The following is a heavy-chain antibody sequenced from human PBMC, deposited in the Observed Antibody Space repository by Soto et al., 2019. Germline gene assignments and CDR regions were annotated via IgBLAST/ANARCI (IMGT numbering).Heavy chain of an antibody. CDR3: AGVYSTDFYNGVCSFFHRKQRDV. D-gene: IGHD2-8*01. CDR2: INPKSGGT. CDR1: GYSFTDYH. V-gene: IGHV1-2*04. Sequence: ASVKVSFKASGYSFTDYHIHWVRQAPGQGLEWLGRINPKSGGTSTAQKFQGWVTMTTDTSISTASMELTRLTSDDTAIYYCAGVYSTDFYNGVCSFFHRKQRDVCAQCTTVTVSS. J-gene: IGHJ6*02.